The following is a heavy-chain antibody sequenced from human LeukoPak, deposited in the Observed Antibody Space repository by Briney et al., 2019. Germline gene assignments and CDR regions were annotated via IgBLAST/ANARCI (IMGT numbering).Heavy chain of an antibody. CDR1: GYSISSDYY. CDR2: VYHSGNT. V-gene: IGHV4-38-2*02. D-gene: IGHD6-19*01. Sequence: PSETLSLTCTVSGYSISSDYYWGWIRQPPGKGLEWLGSVYHSGNTYYNPSLKSHVTISVDTSKNEFSLKLTSVTAADTAVYYCARLAGDYFDYWGQGTLVTVSS. J-gene: IGHJ4*02. CDR3: ARLAGDYFDY.